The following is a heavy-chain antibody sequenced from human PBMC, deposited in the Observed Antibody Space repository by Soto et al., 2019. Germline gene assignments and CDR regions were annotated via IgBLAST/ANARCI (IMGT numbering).Heavy chain of an antibody. CDR3: ARDYNGYADY. V-gene: IGHV3-11*01. CDR2: VSGIGGTI. J-gene: IGHJ4*02. D-gene: IGHD5-12*01. Sequence: QVQLVESGGGLVKPRGSLRLSCAASGFTFSVYYMSWIRQAPGKGLEWVSHVSGIGGTIHYADSAKGRFTISRDNAKNSLYLQMDNLRAEDTAVYYCARDYNGYADYWGQGALVTVSS. CDR1: GFTFSVYY.